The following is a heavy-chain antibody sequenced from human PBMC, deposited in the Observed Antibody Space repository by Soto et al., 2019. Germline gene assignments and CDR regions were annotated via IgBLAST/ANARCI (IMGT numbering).Heavy chain of an antibody. CDR3: ARHEGIRFLEWLLKNYYYYGMDV. CDR1: GGTFSSYA. Sequence: SVKVSCKASGGTFSSYAISWVRQAPGQGLEWMGGIIPIFGTANYAQKFQGRVTITADESTSTAYMELSSLRSEDTAVYYCARHEGIRFLEWLLKNYYYYGMDVWGQGTTVTVSS. V-gene: IGHV1-69*13. D-gene: IGHD3-3*01. CDR2: IIPIFGTA. J-gene: IGHJ6*02.